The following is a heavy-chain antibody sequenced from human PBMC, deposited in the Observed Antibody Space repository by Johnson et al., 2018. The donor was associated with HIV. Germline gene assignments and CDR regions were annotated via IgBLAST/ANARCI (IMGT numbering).Heavy chain of an antibody. D-gene: IGHD3-10*01. Sequence: QVQLVESGGGVVQPGRSLRLSCAASGFTFSSYAMHWVRQAPGKGLEWVAVISYDGNNTYNADSVKGRFTISRDNSKNTLYLQMNSLRAEDTAVYYCARSGYGSGSTHDAFDIWGQGTMVTVSS. CDR3: ARSGYGSGSTHDAFDI. J-gene: IGHJ3*02. V-gene: IGHV3-30*14. CDR2: ISYDGNNT. CDR1: GFTFSSYA.